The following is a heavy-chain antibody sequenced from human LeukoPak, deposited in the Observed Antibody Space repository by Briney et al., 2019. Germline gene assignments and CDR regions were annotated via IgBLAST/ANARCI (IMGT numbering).Heavy chain of an antibody. CDR3: AKDLSRAVAADWFYC. V-gene: IGHV3-23*01. D-gene: IGHD6-19*01. CDR1: GFTFSNYD. Sequence: GGSLPLSCAASGFTFSNYDMSWVRQAPGKGLVWVSSISDSGGSTYYADSVKGRFTISRDNSKNTLYLQMTNLRAADTAVYYCAKDLSRAVAADWFYCWDQGSLVTVSS. CDR2: ISDSGGST. J-gene: IGHJ5*01.